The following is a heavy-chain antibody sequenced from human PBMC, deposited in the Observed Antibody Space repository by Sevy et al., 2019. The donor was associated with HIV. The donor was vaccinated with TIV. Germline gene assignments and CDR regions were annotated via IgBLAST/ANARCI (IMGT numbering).Heavy chain of an antibody. CDR1: GFTFSNYA. J-gene: IGHJ6*02. Sequence: GGSLRLSCAASGFTFSNYAMSWVRQAPGKGLEWVSSISRSGGSTYYAGSVKGRFTISRDNSKNTLYLQMNSLRAEETAVYYCAKVDVVVPVADYGLDVWDQGTTVTVSS. V-gene: IGHV3-23*01. CDR3: AKVDVVVPVADYGLDV. CDR2: ISRSGGST. D-gene: IGHD2-2*01.